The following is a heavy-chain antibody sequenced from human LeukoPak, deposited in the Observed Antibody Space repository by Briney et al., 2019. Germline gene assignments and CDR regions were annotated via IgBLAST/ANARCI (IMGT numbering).Heavy chain of an antibody. J-gene: IGHJ3*02. V-gene: IGHV3-48*03. CDR2: ISSSGTTK. CDR1: GFTFSSYE. CDR3: ARSNRDAFDM. Sequence: GGSLRLSCAASGFTFSSYEMNWVRQGPGKGLEWVSYISSSGTTKYYAGSVKGRFTLSRDNAKKSLSLQMNSLRAEDTAIYYCARSNRDAFDMWGQGTVVTVSS. D-gene: IGHD2/OR15-2a*01.